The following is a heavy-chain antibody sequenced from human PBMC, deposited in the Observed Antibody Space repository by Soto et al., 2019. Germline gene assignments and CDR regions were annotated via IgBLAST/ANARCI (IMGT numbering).Heavy chain of an antibody. V-gene: IGHV3-23*01. CDR2: ISGSGGST. J-gene: IGHJ4*02. D-gene: IGHD1-7*01. CDR1: GFTFSSYA. CDR3: AKGGQLELFDY. Sequence: GGSLRLSCAASGFTFSSYALSWVRQAPGKGLEWVSAISGSGGSTYYADSVKGRFTISRDNSKNTLYLQMNSLRAEETAVYYCAKGGQLELFDYWGQGTLVTVSS.